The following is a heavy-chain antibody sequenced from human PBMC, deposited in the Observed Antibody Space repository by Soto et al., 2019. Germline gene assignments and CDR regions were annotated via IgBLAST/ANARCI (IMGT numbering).Heavy chain of an antibody. Sequence: GGSLRRSCAASGFTFSSYAVHWVRQAPGKGLEWVAVISYDGSNKYYADSVKGRFTISRDNSKNTLYLQMNSLRAEDTAVYYCARDPRSGSYSAFDIWGQGTMVTVSS. V-gene: IGHV3-30-3*01. J-gene: IGHJ3*02. CDR3: ARDPRSGSYSAFDI. D-gene: IGHD1-26*01. CDR1: GFTFSSYA. CDR2: ISYDGSNK.